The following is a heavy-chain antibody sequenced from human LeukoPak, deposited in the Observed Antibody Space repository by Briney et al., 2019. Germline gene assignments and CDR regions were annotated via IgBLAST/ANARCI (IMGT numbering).Heavy chain of an antibody. Sequence: GGSLRLSCAASGFTFSDHYMSWIRQAPGKGLEWVSYISSSGSTIYYPDSVKGRFTISRDNAKNSLYLQVSSLRVEDTAVYYCAGWVFGGSPPRLYYFDYGGRETLVPVSS. D-gene: IGHD3-16*01. CDR2: ISSSGSTI. V-gene: IGHV3-11*04. CDR1: GFTFSDHY. CDR3: AGWVFGGSPPRLYYFDY. J-gene: IGHJ4*02.